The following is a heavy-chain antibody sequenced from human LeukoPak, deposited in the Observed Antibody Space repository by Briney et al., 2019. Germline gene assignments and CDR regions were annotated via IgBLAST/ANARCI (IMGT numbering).Heavy chain of an antibody. J-gene: IGHJ4*02. D-gene: IGHD5-18*01. CDR3: AREGYSYGPFDY. V-gene: IGHV4-59*01. CDR2: IYYSGST. CDR1: GGSFSGYY. Sequence: LETLSLTCAVYGGSFSGYYWTWIRQPPGKGLEWIGYIYYSGSTNYNPSLKSRVTISVDTSKNQFSLKLSSVTAADTAVYYCAREGYSYGPFDYWGQGTLVTVSS.